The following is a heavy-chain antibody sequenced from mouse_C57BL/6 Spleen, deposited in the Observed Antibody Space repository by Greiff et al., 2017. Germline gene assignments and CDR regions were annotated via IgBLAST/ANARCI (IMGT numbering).Heavy chain of an antibody. CDR1: GYTFTDYN. D-gene: IGHD2-1*01. V-gene: IGHV1-22*01. Sequence: EVQLQQSGPELVKPGASVKMSCKASGYTFTDYNMHWVKQSHGKSLEWIGYINPNNGGTSYNQKFKGKATLTVNKSSSTAYMELRSLTSEDSAVYYCARGYYGNYGAMDYWGQGTSVTVSS. CDR3: ARGYYGNYGAMDY. J-gene: IGHJ4*01. CDR2: INPNNGGT.